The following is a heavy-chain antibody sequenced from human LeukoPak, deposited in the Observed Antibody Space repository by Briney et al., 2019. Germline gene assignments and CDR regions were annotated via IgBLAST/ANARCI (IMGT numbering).Heavy chain of an antibody. D-gene: IGHD6-19*01. V-gene: IGHV3-30*18. CDR3: AKDFGDYSGWILDH. CDR1: GFSFNTFV. Sequence: GGSLRLSCAASGFSFNTFVMHWARQAPGKGLEWVAVTAHDESQKYYADSVNGRFTIFRDNSKNTLFLQMNSLRPDDTAIFYCAKDFGDYSGWILDHWGQGTLVTVST. CDR2: TAHDESQK. J-gene: IGHJ4*02.